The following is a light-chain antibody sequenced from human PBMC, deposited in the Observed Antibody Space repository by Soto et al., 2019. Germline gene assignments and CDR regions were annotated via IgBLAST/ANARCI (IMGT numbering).Light chain of an antibody. V-gene: IGKV3-20*01. Sequence: IVLTQYPGTLSLSPGESVTLSCRASQSVNSNYLAWYQQKPGQPPRLLIYSASFRATGIPDRFSGSGSGTDFSLTISRLEPEDFAVYYCQQYGSSGTFGQGTKVDIK. CDR3: QQYGSSGT. J-gene: IGKJ1*01. CDR1: QSVNSNY. CDR2: SAS.